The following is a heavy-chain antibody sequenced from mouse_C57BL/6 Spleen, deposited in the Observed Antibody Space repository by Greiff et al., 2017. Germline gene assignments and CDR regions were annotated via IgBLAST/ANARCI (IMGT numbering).Heavy chain of an antibody. Sequence: EVQLMESGGGLVKPGGSLKLSCAASGYTFSDYGMHWVRQAPEKGLEWVAYISSGSSTIYSADTVKGRFNISRDNAKHTLFLQMTSLRSEDTAMYYCARSYGGSYCYFDVWGTGTTVTVSS. J-gene: IGHJ1*03. CDR2: ISSGSSTI. CDR1: GYTFSDYG. V-gene: IGHV5-17*01. CDR3: ARSYGGSYCYFDV. D-gene: IGHD1-1*01.